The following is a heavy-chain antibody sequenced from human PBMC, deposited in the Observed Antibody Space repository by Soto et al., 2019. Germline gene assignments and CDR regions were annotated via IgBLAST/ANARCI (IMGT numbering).Heavy chain of an antibody. CDR2: ISSSSSYI. J-gene: IGHJ6*02. V-gene: IGHV3-21*01. Sequence: VQLVESGGGLVKPGGSLRLSCAASGFTFSSYSMNWVRQAPGKGLEWVSSISSSSSYIYYADSVKGRFTISRDNAKNSLALQMNSLRAEDTAVYYCARDQARYSGGSCYSCYYYGMDVWGQGTTVTVSS. CDR1: GFTFSSYS. D-gene: IGHD2-15*01. CDR3: ARDQARYSGGSCYSCYYYGMDV.